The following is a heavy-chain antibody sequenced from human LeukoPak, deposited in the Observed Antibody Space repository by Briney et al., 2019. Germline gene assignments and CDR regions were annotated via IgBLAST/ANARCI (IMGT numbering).Heavy chain of an antibody. Sequence: PSETLSLTCTVSGGSISSGSYYWSWIRQPAGKGLEWIGRIYTSGSTNYNPSLKSRVTISRDTSKNQFSLRLSSVTAADTAVYYCARGQVERRFLDRRDVWGQGTLVTVSS. CDR3: ARGQVERRFLDRRDV. CDR2: IYTSGST. CDR1: GGSISSGSYY. V-gene: IGHV4-61*02. D-gene: IGHD3-3*01. J-gene: IGHJ4*02.